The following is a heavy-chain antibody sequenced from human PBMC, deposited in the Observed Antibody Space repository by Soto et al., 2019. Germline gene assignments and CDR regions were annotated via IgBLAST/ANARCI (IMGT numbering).Heavy chain of an antibody. J-gene: IGHJ4*02. CDR1: GFTFSSYG. CDR3: AKDIPAAAG. CDR2: ISYDGSNK. Sequence: PGGSLRLSCAASGFTFSSYGMHWVRQAPGKGLEWVAVISYDGSNKYYADSVKGRFTISRDNSKNTLYLQMNSLRAEDTAVYYCAKDIPAAAGWGQGTLVTVSS. D-gene: IGHD6-13*01. V-gene: IGHV3-30*18.